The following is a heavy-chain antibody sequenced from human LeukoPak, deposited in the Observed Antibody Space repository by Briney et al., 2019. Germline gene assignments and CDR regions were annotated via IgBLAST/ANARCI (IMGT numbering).Heavy chain of an antibody. Sequence: GGSLRLSCAASGFTFSSYAMGWVRQAPGKGLEWVSAISGSGARTYYADSVKGRFTISRDNSKNTVYLQMNSLRAEDTAVYYCARDSYGPYGDWGQGTLVTVSS. CDR3: ARDSYGPYGD. J-gene: IGHJ4*02. D-gene: IGHD5-18*01. CDR1: GFTFSSYA. CDR2: ISGSGART. V-gene: IGHV3-23*01.